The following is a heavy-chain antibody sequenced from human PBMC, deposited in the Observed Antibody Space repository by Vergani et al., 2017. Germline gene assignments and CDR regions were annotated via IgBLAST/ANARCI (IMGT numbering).Heavy chain of an antibody. CDR1: GGSISSGGYY. Sequence: QVQLQESGPGLVKPSQTLSLTCTVSGGSISSGGYYWSWIRQHPGKGLEWIGYIYYSGSTYYKPSLKSRVTISVDTSKNQFSLKLSAVTAADTAVYSCARVPRFLGGTGGHFDYWGQGTLVTVSS. CDR2: IYYSGST. CDR3: ARVPRFLGGTGGHFDY. V-gene: IGHV4-31*03. J-gene: IGHJ4*02. D-gene: IGHD2-15*01.